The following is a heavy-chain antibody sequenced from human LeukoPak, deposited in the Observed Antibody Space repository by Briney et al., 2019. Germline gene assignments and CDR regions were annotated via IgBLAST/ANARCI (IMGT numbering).Heavy chain of an antibody. CDR2: ISSSSSYI. J-gene: IGHJ4*02. CDR3: ATHVDIVGATTYFDY. V-gene: IGHV3-21*01. Sequence: GGSLRLPCAASGFTFSSYSMTWVRQAPGKGLEWVSSISSSSSYIYYADSVKGRFTISRDNAKNSLYLQMNSLRAEDTAVYYCATHVDIVGATTYFDYWGQGTLVTVSS. CDR1: GFTFSSYS. D-gene: IGHD1-26*01.